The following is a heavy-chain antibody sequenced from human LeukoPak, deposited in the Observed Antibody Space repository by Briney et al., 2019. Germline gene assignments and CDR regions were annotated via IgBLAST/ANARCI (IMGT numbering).Heavy chain of an antibody. CDR3: ARAYYYGSGSYKYYFDY. CDR2: IYHSGST. J-gene: IGHJ4*02. V-gene: IGHV4-30-2*01. CDR1: GGSISSGGYS. D-gene: IGHD3-10*01. Sequence: SETLSLTCAVSGGSISSGGYSWSWIRQPPGQGLEWIGYIYHSGSTYYNPSLKSRVTISVDRSKNQFSLKLSSVTAADTAVYYCARAYYYGSGSYKYYFDYWGQGTLVTVSS.